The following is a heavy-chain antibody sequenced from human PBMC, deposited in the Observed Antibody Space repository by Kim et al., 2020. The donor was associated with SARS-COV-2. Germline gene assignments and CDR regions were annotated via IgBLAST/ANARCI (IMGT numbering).Heavy chain of an antibody. CDR3: ARAPRGNTAMVTSSGYYYGMDV. CDR1: GGSFSGYD. J-gene: IGHJ6*02. CDR2: INHSGST. D-gene: IGHD5-18*01. Sequence: SETLSLTCAVYGGSFSGYDWSWIRQPPGKGLEWIGEINHSGSTNYNPSLKSRVIISVDTSKNQFSLKLSSVTAADTAVYYCARAPRGNTAMVTSSGYYYGMDVLGQGTTVTVSS. V-gene: IGHV4-34*01.